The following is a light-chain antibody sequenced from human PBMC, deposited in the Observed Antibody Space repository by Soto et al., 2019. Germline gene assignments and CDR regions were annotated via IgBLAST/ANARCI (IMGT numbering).Light chain of an antibody. CDR2: AAS. V-gene: IGKV1-9*01. CDR3: QQLRMYPST. CDR1: QGINSH. J-gene: IGKJ4*01. Sequence: DIQLTQSPSFLSASVGDRVTITCRASQGINSHLAWYKQEPGRAPKLLIYAASTLQSGVPSRFSGSGSGTDFALTITSLQAEDFATYYCQQLRMYPSTFGGGTKVDIK.